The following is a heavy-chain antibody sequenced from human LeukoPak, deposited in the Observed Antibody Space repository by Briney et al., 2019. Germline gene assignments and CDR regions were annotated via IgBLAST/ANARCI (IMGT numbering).Heavy chain of an antibody. CDR3: ARDYCSGASCLRIQTLDS. Sequence: GSLRLSCAASGFTSSDYYMSWIRQAPGKGLEWVSYVTGSGDIASYADSVRGRFTISRDNAKNQLYLQMNSLGVEDTALYYCARDYCSGASCLRIQTLDSWGQGTLVTVSS. D-gene: IGHD2-15*01. CDR1: GFTSSDYY. V-gene: IGHV3-11*04. CDR2: VTGSGDIA. J-gene: IGHJ4*02.